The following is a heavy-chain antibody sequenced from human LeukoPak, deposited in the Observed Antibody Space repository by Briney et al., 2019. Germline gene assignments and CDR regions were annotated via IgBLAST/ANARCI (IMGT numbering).Heavy chain of an antibody. CDR1: GYTFTGYY. D-gene: IGHD3-10*01. J-gene: IGHJ4*02. CDR3: ARVTYYYGSGSFAPLIY. V-gene: IGHV1-2*02. Sequence: GASVKVSCKASGYTFTGYYMHWVRQAPGQGLEWMGWINPNSGGTNYAQKFQGRVTMTRDTSISTAYMELSRLRSDDTAVYYCARVTYYYGSGSFAPLIYWGQGTLVTVSS. CDR2: INPNSGGT.